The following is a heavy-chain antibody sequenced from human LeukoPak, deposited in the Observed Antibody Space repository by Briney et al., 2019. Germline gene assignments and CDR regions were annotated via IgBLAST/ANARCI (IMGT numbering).Heavy chain of an antibody. J-gene: IGHJ4*02. Sequence: GDSLRLSCAASGFTFSNYWMNWVRQAPGKGLEWVANRKKDGSERHHVDSVKGRFTISRDNTKNSLYLQMSSLRAEDTAVYHCATDVAGSFGDWGKGTLVT. CDR1: GFTFSNYW. V-gene: IGHV3-7*05. D-gene: IGHD6-19*01. CDR2: RKKDGSER. CDR3: ATDVAGSFGD.